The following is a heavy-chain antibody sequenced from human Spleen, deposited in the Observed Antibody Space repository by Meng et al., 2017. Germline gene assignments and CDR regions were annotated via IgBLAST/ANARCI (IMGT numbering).Heavy chain of an antibody. V-gene: IGHV1-2*06. CDR3: ARDEDISAAWKLFGDY. D-gene: IGHD6-25*01. CDR2: INPKSGDT. J-gene: IGHJ4*02. Sequence: ASVEVSCKASGYTFPDYWLHWVRRAPGQGLEWMGRINPKSGDTHYAQKLQARVTMTGDTSISTAYMELSGLRSDDTAMYYCARDEDISAAWKLFGDYWGQGTLVTVSS. CDR1: GYTFPDYW.